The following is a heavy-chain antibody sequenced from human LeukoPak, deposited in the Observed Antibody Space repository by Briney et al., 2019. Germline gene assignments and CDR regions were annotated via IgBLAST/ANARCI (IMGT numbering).Heavy chain of an antibody. CDR2: ISYTGNT. CDR3: AADYSGSNHVEFDY. J-gene: IGHJ4*02. CDR1: GFTFSSYS. D-gene: IGHD1-26*01. V-gene: IGHV4-39*07. Sequence: GSLRLSCAASGFTFSSYSMNWVRQPPGKGLEWIGSISYTGNTYYNPSLKSRVTISVDTSKNQFSLKLSSVTAADTAVYYCAADYSGSNHVEFDYWGQGTLVTVSS.